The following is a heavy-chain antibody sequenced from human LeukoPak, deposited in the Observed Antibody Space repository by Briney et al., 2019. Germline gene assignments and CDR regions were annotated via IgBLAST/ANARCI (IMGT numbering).Heavy chain of an antibody. V-gene: IGHV3-21*01. J-gene: IGHJ3*02. CDR3: ASDGSPLRDAFDI. CDR2: ISSSSSYI. D-gene: IGHD2-15*01. CDR1: GFTFSSYS. Sequence: GGSLRLSCAASGFTFSSYSMNWARQAPGKGLEWVSSISSSSSYIYYADSVKGRFTISRDNAKNSLYLQMNSLRAEDTAVYYCASDGSPLRDAFDIWGQGTMVTVSS.